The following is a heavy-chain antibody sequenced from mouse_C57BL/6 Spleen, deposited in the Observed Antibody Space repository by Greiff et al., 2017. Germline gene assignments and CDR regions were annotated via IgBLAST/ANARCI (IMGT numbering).Heavy chain of an antibody. D-gene: IGHD3-2*02. J-gene: IGHJ4*01. V-gene: IGHV1-42*01. CDR1: GYSFTGYY. CDR2: INPSTGGT. Sequence: VQLQQSGPELVKPGASVKISCKASGYSFTGYYMNWVKQSPEKSLEWIGEINPSTGGTTYNQKFKAKATLTVDKSSSTAYMQLKGLTSEDSAVYYCARGGQLRLRGAMDYWGQGTSVTVSS. CDR3: ARGGQLRLRGAMDY.